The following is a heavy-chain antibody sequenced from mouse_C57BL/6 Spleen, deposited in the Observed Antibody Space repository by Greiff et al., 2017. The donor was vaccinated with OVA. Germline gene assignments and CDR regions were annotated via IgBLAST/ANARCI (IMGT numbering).Heavy chain of an antibody. D-gene: IGHD2-1*01. J-gene: IGHJ1*03. Sequence: EVQLQQSGPELVKPGASVKMSCKASGYTFTDYNMHWVKQSHGKSLEWIGYINPNNGGTSYNQKFKGKATLNVNKSSSTAYMELRSLTSEDSAVYYCARYGNYWYFDVWGTGTTVTVSS. CDR3: ARYGNYWYFDV. CDR1: GYTFTDYN. V-gene: IGHV1-22*01. CDR2: INPNNGGT.